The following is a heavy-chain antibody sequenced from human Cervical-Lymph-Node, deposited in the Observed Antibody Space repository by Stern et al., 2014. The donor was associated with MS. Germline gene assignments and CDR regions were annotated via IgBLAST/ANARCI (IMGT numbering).Heavy chain of an antibody. D-gene: IGHD5-24*01. J-gene: IGHJ4*02. CDR3: ARLERPLSEDGGFDY. CDR1: GGTFSSYA. CDR2: IIPIFGTA. Sequence: VQLVESGAEVKKPGSSGKVSCKASGGTFSSYAISWVRQAPGQGLEWMGGIIPIFGTANYAQKFQGRVTITADESTSTAYMELSSLRSEDTAVYYCARLERPLSEDGGFDYWGQGTLVTVSS. V-gene: IGHV1-69*01.